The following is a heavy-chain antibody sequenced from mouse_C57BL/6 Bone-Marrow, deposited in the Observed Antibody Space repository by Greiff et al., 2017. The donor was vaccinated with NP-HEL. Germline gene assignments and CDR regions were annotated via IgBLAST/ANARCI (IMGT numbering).Heavy chain of an antibody. D-gene: IGHD1-1*01. CDR1: GYTFTSYG. CDR3: AKFITTVVGYFDV. Sequence: VKLQESGAELARPGASVKLSCKASGYTFTSYGISWVKQSTGQGLEWIGEIYPRSGNTYYNEKFKGKATLTADKSSSTAYMELRSLTSEDSAVYFCAKFITTVVGYFDVWGTGTTVTVSS. CDR2: IYPRSGNT. V-gene: IGHV1-81*01. J-gene: IGHJ1*03.